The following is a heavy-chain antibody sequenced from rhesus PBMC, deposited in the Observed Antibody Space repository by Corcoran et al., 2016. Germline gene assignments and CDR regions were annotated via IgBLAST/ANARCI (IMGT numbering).Heavy chain of an antibody. CDR3: AKGKYLDWLSLKSYGLDS. D-gene: IGHD3-3*01. Sequence: EVQLVQSGAEVKRPGESLKISCKTSGYSFTSYWISWLRQMPGKGLEWMGAIVPSDSDTSYHPAFQRQVTISSDKSISTAYLQWSRLKASDTATYYCAKGKYLDWLSLKSYGLDSWGQGVVVTVSS. V-gene: IGHV5-20*01. CDR2: IVPSDSDT. J-gene: IGHJ6*01. CDR1: GYSFTSYW.